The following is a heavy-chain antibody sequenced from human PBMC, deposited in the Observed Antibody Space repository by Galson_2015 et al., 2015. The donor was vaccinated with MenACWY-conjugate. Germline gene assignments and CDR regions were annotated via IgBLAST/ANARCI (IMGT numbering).Heavy chain of an antibody. D-gene: IGHD6-19*01. CDR1: GFTFSNSW. CDR3: ARAKEQWLSNTFDL. J-gene: IGHJ3*01. Sequence: SLRLSCATSGFTFSNSWMGWVRQAPGKGLEWVANIKQDGSGKYYVDSVKGRFIISRDNAKNSLFLQMDSLRAEDTALYYCARAKEQWLSNTFDLWGQGTMVTVSS. V-gene: IGHV3-7*01. CDR2: IKQDGSGK.